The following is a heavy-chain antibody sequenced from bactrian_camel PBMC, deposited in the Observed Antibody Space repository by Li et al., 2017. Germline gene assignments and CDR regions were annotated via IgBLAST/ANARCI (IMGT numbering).Heavy chain of an antibody. Sequence: HVQLVESGGGSVQAGGSLTLSCAASGYTFCMAWFRQAPGSQRETVATVDSNGVTKVAGSVKGRFTLSKDNAKNSLYLRMDNLKPEDTALYTCAAEDQAPWDMGWICNYNSWGQGTQVTVS. CDR1: GYTFC. V-gene: IGHV3S53*01. CDR2: VDSNGVT. J-gene: IGHJ4*01. CDR3: AAEDQAPWDMGWICNYNS. D-gene: IGHD3*01.